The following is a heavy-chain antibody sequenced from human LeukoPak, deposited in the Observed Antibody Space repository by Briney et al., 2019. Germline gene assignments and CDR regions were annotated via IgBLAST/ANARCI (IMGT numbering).Heavy chain of an antibody. J-gene: IGHJ4*02. V-gene: IGHV3-15*01. CDR3: TTDLVVVAATGLNYFDY. CDR1: GFTFTNAW. D-gene: IGHD2-15*01. CDR2: IKSKTDGGTT. Sequence: GGSLRLSCAASGFTFTNAWMNWVRQAPGKGLEWVGRIKSKTDGGTTDYAAPVKGRFTISRDDSKNTLYLQMNSLRTEDTVVYYCTTDLVVVAATGLNYFDYWGQGTLVTVSS.